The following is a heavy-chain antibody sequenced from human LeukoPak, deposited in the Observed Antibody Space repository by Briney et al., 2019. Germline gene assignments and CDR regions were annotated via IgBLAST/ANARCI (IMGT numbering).Heavy chain of an antibody. D-gene: IGHD4-17*01. V-gene: IGHV3-30-3*01. CDR3: ARDSPDLGDFEH. CDR2: ISYDGSNK. J-gene: IGHJ4*02. CDR1: GFTFSSYA. Sequence: GGSLRLSCAASGFTFSSYAMHWVRQAPGKGLEWVAVISYDGSNKYYADSVKGRFTISRDNSKNTLYLQMNSLRAEDTAVYYCARDSPDLGDFEHRGQGTLVTVSS.